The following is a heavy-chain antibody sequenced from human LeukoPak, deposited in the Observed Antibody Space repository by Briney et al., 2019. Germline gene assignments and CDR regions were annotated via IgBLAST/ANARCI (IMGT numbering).Heavy chain of an antibody. Sequence: GGSLRLSRAASGFTFSSYAMSWVRQAPGKGLEWVSAVSGSGGSTYYADSVKGRFTISRDNSKNTLYLQMNSLRAEDTAVYYCAKDRGSGWYYFDYWGQGTLVTVSS. V-gene: IGHV3-23*01. D-gene: IGHD6-19*01. CDR3: AKDRGSGWYYFDY. CDR1: GFTFSSYA. J-gene: IGHJ4*02. CDR2: VSGSGGST.